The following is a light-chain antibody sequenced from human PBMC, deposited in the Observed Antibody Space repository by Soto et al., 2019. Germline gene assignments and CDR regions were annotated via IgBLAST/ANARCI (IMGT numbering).Light chain of an antibody. CDR1: QGIANH. J-gene: IGKJ4*01. Sequence: IQMTQSPSSLSASVGARVNITCRASQGIANHLAWYQQQPGKVPRLLIDAASTLQSGVPSRVSGSGSKREVTLTITNLQPEDVATYYCQKYDGVPLTFGGGTKVDIK. CDR2: AAS. CDR3: QKYDGVPLT. V-gene: IGKV1-27*01.